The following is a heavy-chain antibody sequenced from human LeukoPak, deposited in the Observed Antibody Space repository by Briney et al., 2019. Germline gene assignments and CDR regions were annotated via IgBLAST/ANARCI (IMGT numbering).Heavy chain of an antibody. J-gene: IGHJ4*02. CDR3: ARGAWGKVAARRRQKGGYFDY. V-gene: IGHV1-8*01. CDR2: MKPNSGNT. Sequence: ASVKVSRKASGYTFTSYDINWVRQATGQGLEWMGWMKPNSGNTGYAQKFQGRVTMTRNTSISTAYMELSSLRSEDTAVYYCARGAWGKVAARRRQKGGYFDYWGQGTLVTVSS. D-gene: IGHD6-6*01. CDR1: GYTFTSYD.